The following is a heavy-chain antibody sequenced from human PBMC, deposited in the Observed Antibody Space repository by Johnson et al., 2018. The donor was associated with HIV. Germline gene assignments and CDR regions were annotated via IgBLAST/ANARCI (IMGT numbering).Heavy chain of an antibody. CDR1: GLIFRDYY. Sequence: QVLLVESGGGLVQPGGSLRLSCAVSGLIFRDYYMSWIRQAPGKGLEWVSYISSSGKSTNYADSVKGRFTISRDNAKNSLSLQMNSLRAEDTAIYYCAREEGSDILTRGDAFDIWGQGTMVAVSS. D-gene: IGHD3-9*01. CDR3: AREEGSDILTRGDAFDI. CDR2: ISSSGKST. V-gene: IGHV3-11*04. J-gene: IGHJ3*02.